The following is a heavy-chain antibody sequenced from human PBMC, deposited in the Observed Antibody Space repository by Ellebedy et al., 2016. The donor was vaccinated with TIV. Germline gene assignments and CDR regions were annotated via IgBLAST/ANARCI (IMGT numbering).Heavy chain of an antibody. CDR3: ARDTHMVVAATDYYYYGMDV. J-gene: IGHJ6*02. D-gene: IGHD2-15*01. V-gene: IGHV4-59*01. CDR2: IYYSGST. CDR1: GGSISSSYY. Sequence: SETLSLTCTVSGGSISSSYYWSWIRQPPGKGLEWIGYIYYSGSTNYNPFLKSRVTKSVDTSKNQFSLKLSSVTAADTAVYYCARDTHMVVAATDYYYYGMDVWGQGTTVTVSS.